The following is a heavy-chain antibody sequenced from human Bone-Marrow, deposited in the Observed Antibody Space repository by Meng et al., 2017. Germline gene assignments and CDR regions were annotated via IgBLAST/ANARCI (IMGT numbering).Heavy chain of an antibody. Sequence: VQSGAGVKKPGASVKVSRDASGYTLSSDGFSWVRQAPGQGLEWLGWINTYNGKTDYAQKFQGRITMTTDTFTSTGYMELRNLRSDDTAVYYCATRGNPYLNCWGQGTLVTVSS. CDR2: INTYNGKT. CDR1: GYTLSSDG. V-gene: IGHV1-18*01. J-gene: IGHJ4*02. CDR3: ATRGNPYLNC.